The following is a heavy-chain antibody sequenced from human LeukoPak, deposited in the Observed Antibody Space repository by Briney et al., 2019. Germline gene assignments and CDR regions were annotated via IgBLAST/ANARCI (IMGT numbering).Heavy chain of an antibody. CDR3: VRQQTPHGNFDY. D-gene: IGHD1-26*01. V-gene: IGHV3-13*01. CDR2: IGTAGGT. Sequence: GGSLRLSCATSGFTFSNHAMHWVRQPTGKGPEWVSAIGTAGGTFYPGSVKGRFTISRENAKNSLSLQMNSLRAEDTAVYYCVRQQTPHGNFDYWGQGTLVTVSS. CDR1: GFTFSNHA. J-gene: IGHJ4*02.